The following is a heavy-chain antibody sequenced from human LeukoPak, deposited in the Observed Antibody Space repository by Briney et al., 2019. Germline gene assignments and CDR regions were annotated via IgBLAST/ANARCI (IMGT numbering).Heavy chain of an antibody. D-gene: IGHD3-22*01. CDR3: AKGSSGPRRALFDY. CDR2: ISGSGGST. V-gene: IGHV3-23*01. J-gene: IGHJ4*02. Sequence: GGSLRLSCAASGFTFSSYAMSWVRQAPGMGLEWVSAISGSGGSTYYADSVKGRFTISRDNSKNTLYLQMNSLRAEDTAVYYCAKGSSGPRRALFDYWGPGNPGHRLL. CDR1: GFTFSSYA.